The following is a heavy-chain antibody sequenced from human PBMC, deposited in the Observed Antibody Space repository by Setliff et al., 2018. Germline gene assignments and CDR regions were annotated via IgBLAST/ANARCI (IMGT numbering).Heavy chain of an antibody. CDR2: ISSASSAT. J-gene: IGHJ6*01. V-gene: IGHV3-48*01. CDR1: GFTFSRYS. CDR3: TRDQDYYGMDV. Sequence: GGSLRLSCVASGFTFSRYSMNWVRQAPGKGLECISYISSASSATDYADSVKGRFTISRDNAKNSLYLQMNSLRGEDTAVYHCTRDQDYYGMDVWGQGTTVTVS.